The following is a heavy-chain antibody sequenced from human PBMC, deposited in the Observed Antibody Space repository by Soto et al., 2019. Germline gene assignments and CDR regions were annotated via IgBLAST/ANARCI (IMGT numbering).Heavy chain of an antibody. CDR2: IKSKTDGGTT. V-gene: IGHV3-15*01. CDR3: RGVVVPAADHFDY. J-gene: IGHJ4*02. D-gene: IGHD2-2*01. CDR1: GFTFSNAW. Sequence: EVQLVESGGGLVKPGGSLRLSCAASGFTFSNAWMSWVRQAPGKGLEWVGRIKSKTDGGTTDYAAPVKGRFTISRDDSKNTLYLQMNSLKTEDTAVYYCRGVVVPAADHFDYWGQGTLVTVSS.